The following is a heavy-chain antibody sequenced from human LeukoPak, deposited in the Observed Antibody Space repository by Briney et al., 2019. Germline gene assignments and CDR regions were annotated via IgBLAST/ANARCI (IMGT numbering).Heavy chain of an antibody. J-gene: IGHJ3*02. CDR2: INHSGST. D-gene: IGHD2-2*01. V-gene: IGHV4-34*01. Sequence: SETLSLTCAVYGGSFSGYYWSWIRQPPGKGLEWIGEINHSGSTNYNPSLKSRVTISVDTSKNQFFLKLSSVTAADTAVYYCARPGYCSSTSCAAAFDIWGQGTMVTVSS. CDR1: GGSFSGYY. CDR3: ARPGYCSSTSCAAAFDI.